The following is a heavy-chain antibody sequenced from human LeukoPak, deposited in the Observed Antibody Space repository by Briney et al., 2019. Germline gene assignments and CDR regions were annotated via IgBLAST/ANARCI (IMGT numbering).Heavy chain of an antibody. CDR1: GFTVSSSY. CDR2: IYSGGSA. J-gene: IGHJ4*02. D-gene: IGHD5-24*01. CDR3: AQGDGYNYFNY. V-gene: IGHV3-53*01. Sequence: PGGSLRLSCAASGFTVSSSYMSWVRQAPGKGLEWVSVIYSGGSAYYADSVKGRFTISRDNSKNTLHLQMNSLRAEDTAVYYCAQGDGYNYFNYWGQGTLVTVSS.